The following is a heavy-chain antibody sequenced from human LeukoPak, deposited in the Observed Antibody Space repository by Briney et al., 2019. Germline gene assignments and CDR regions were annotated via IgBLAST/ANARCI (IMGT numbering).Heavy chain of an antibody. J-gene: IGHJ4*02. V-gene: IGHV3-7*02. Sequence: QTGGSLRLSCAASGFTFSSYLMTWVRQAPGKGLEWVATINQDGSDKYYVDSVKGRFTISGDNAQNSLHLQMNSLRVEDTAVYYCALLRGRNYWGQGTLVTVSS. CDR3: ALLRGRNY. CDR2: INQDGSDK. D-gene: IGHD3-10*01. CDR1: GFTFSSYL.